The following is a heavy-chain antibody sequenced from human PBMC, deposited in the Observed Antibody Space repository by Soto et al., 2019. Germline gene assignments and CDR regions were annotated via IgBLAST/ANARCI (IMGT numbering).Heavy chain of an antibody. CDR3: AKETSVSFFAYYYYGMDV. J-gene: IGHJ6*02. CDR1: GFSFSSYG. CDR2: ISYDGSNK. Sequence: VGSLRLSCAASGFSFSSYGMHWVRQAPGKGLEWVAVISYDGSNKYYADSVQSRFTISRDNSKNTLNLQMNSLRVEDTAVYFCAKETSVSFFAYYYYGMDVWGQGTTVTAP. V-gene: IGHV3-30*18. D-gene: IGHD4-4*01.